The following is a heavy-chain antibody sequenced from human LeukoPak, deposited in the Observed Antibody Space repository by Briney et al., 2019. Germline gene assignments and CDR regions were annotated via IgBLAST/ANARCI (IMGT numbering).Heavy chain of an antibody. D-gene: IGHD6-6*01. CDR1: GFTFSSYG. CDR3: ARGRAARLSSANNWFDP. CDR2: IRYDGSNK. V-gene: IGHV3-30*02. Sequence: PGGSLRLSCAASGFTFSSYGMHWVRQAPGKGLEWVAFIRYDGSNKYYADSVKGRFTISRDNSKNTLYLQMNSLRSEDTAVYYCARGRAARLSSANNWFDPWGQGTLVTVSS. J-gene: IGHJ5*02.